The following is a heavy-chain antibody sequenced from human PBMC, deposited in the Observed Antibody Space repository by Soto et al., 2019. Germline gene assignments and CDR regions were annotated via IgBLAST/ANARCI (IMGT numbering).Heavy chain of an antibody. V-gene: IGHV3-33*01. CDR1: GFTFSSYG. Sequence: PGGSLRLSCAASGFTFSSYGMHWVRQAPGKGLEWVAVIWYDGSNKYYADSVKGRFTISRDNSKNTLYLQMNSLRAEDTAVYYYARGALSSSWYDKGVDYWGQGTLVTVSS. CDR2: IWYDGSNK. J-gene: IGHJ4*02. D-gene: IGHD6-13*01. CDR3: ARGALSSSWYDKGVDY.